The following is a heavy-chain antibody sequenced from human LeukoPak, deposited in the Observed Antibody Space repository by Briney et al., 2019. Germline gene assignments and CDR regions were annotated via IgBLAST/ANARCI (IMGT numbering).Heavy chain of an antibody. CDR3: ARDSGSGSYPSDY. J-gene: IGHJ4*02. V-gene: IGHV1-18*04. D-gene: IGHD3-10*01. CDR1: GYAFTSYP. Sequence: ASVKVSCKASGYAFTSYPLTWVRQAPGQGLQWMGWISAYNGNTNYAQKFQGRVTMTTDTSTSTAYMELRSLRSDDTGVYHCARDSGSGSYPSDYWRQGTLLTVPS. CDR2: ISAYNGNT.